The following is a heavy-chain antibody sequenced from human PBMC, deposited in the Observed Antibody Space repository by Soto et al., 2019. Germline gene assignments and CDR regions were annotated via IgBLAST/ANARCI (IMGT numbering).Heavy chain of an antibody. J-gene: IGHJ6*02. V-gene: IGHV4-30-4*01. D-gene: IGHD3-22*01. CDR3: AGSRDSGYYCVSRLGYYGMDV. CDR2: IYYSGST. Sequence: SETLSLTCTVSGGSISSGDYYWSWIRQPPGKGLEWIGYIYYSGSTYYNPSLKSRVTISVDTSKNQFSLKLSSVTAADTAVYYCAGSRDSGYYCVSRLGYYGMDVWGQGTTVTVSS. CDR1: GGSISSGDYY.